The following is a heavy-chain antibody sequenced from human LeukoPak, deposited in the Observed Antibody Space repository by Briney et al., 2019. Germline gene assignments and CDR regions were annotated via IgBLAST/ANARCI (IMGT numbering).Heavy chain of an antibody. CDR3: AKAAGSWYFDY. D-gene: IGHD1-26*01. CDR1: GFSFSSYW. CDR2: ISGNADRT. J-gene: IGHJ4*02. Sequence: GGSLRLSCAASGFSFSSYWMHWVRQAPGKGLEWVSAISGNADRTDYADSVKGRFTISRDTSKNTLYLQMSSLRPDDTAVYYCAKAAGSWYFDYWGQGTLVTVSS. V-gene: IGHV3-23*01.